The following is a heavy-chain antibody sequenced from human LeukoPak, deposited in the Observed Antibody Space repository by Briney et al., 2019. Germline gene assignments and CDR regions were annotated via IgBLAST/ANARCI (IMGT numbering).Heavy chain of an antibody. CDR1: GFTFSSYV. CDR3: AKEGFGNYYSAYFDY. J-gene: IGHJ4*02. CDR2: ISYEGSTS. D-gene: IGHD1-26*01. V-gene: IGHV3-30*18. Sequence: PGRSLRLSCAASGFTFSSYVMHWVRQAPGKGLEWVAVISYEGSTSYYADSVKGRFTISRDNSKNTLYLQMNGLRAEDTAVYYCAKEGFGNYYSAYFDYWGQGTLVTVSS.